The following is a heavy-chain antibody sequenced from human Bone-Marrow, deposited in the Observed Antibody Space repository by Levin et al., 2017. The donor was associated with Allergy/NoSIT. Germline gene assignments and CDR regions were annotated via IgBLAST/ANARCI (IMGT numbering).Heavy chain of an antibody. V-gene: IGHV3-9*01. CDR2: ISWNSGSI. CDR3: AKVHRRYSSSWNPYYFDY. D-gene: IGHD6-13*01. CDR1: GFTFDDYA. J-gene: IGHJ4*02. Sequence: SLKISCAASGFTFDDYAMHWVRQAPGKGLEWVSGISWNSGSIGYADSVKGRFTISRDNAKNSLYLQMNSLRAEDTALYYCAKVHRRYSSSWNPYYFDYWGQGTLVTVSS.